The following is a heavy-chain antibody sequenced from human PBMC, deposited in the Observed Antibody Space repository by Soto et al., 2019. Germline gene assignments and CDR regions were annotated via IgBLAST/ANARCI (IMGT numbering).Heavy chain of an antibody. J-gene: IGHJ6*02. CDR1: GGFSSSHF. CDR2: INDSGST. CDR3: AREAVARGASYFGMDV. V-gene: IGHV4-59*11. Sequence: QVQLQESGPGLVKPSETLSLTCTVSGGFSSSHFWNWIRQPPGKGQEWIGYINDSGSTKYNPSLKSRASRSVDTSKNQFSLTLYSVTAADTAVYYCAREAVARGASYFGMDVWGQGTTVIVSS. D-gene: IGHD3-10*01.